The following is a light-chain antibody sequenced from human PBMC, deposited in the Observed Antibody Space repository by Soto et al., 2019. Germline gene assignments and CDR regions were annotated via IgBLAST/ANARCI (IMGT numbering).Light chain of an antibody. Sequence: QSVLTQPASVSGSPGQSVTISCTGTRTDVGSYDLVSWYQQLPGKVPKIVIYEVTKRPSGASNRFSGSKSGNTASLTISGLQAEDESDYYGCSYAGTSSVVLFGGGTKVTVL. CDR1: RTDVGSYDL. J-gene: IGLJ2*01. V-gene: IGLV2-23*02. CDR2: EVT. CDR3: CSYAGTSSVVL.